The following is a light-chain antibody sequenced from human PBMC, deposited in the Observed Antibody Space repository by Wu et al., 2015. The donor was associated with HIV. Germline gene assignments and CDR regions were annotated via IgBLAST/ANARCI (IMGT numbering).Light chain of an antibody. V-gene: IGKV1-5*03. CDR3: QQYNSYWT. CDR1: QGISSW. J-gene: IGKJ1*01. Sequence: DIQMTQSPSTLSASVGDRVTITCRASQGISSWLAWYQQKPGQPPKLLIYKASTLESGVPSRFSGRGSGTEFTLTISSLQPDDFATYYCQQYNSYWTFGQGTKVEIK. CDR2: KAS.